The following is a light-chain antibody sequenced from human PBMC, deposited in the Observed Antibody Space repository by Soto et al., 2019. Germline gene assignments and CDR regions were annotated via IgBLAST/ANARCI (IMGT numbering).Light chain of an antibody. V-gene: IGLV2-14*01. CDR3: SSYTGTSTRYV. Sequence: QSALTQPASVSGSPGQSITISCTGTSSDFGGYNYVSWYQQHPGKAPKLVIYEISNRPSGVSNRFSGSKSGNTASLTISGLQAEDEADYYCSSYTGTSTRYVFGTGTKLTVL. CDR2: EIS. J-gene: IGLJ1*01. CDR1: SSDFGGYNY.